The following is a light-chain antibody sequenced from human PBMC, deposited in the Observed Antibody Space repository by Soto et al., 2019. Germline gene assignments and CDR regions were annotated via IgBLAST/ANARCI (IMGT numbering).Light chain of an antibody. CDR1: QTTSSW. V-gene: IGKV1-5*03. J-gene: IGKJ1*01. CDR2: KAS. Sequence: DIQITQSPSTLSGSVGDRVTITCRASQTTSSWLAWYQQKPGKAPKLLIYKASTLKSGVPSRFSGSGSGTEFTLTISSLQPDDFATYYCQHYNSYSEAFGQGTKV. CDR3: QHYNSYSEA.